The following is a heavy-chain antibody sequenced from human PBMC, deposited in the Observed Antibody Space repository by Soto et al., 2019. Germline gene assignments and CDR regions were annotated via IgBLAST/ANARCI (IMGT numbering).Heavy chain of an antibody. J-gene: IGHJ6*02. V-gene: IGHV3-23*01. CDR3: AKDRISMRKNYYGMDV. D-gene: IGHD3-22*01. Sequence: EVQVSESGGGLVQAGETLRLSCAASGFTFSSYAMSWVRQAPGKGLEWVSGISGSGGSTYYADSVKGRFTISRDNXKXXLYLQMNSLRAEDTAVYYCAKDRISMRKNYYGMDVWGQGTTVTVSS. CDR1: GFTFSSYA. CDR2: ISGSGGST.